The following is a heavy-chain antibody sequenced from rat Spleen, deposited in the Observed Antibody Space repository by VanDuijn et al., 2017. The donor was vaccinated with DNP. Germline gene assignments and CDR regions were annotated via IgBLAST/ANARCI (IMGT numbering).Heavy chain of an antibody. CDR1: GFTFNNYW. V-gene: IGHV5-31*01. CDR2: ITTSGGST. J-gene: IGHJ2*01. Sequence: EVQLVESGGDLVQPGRSLKVSCVVSGFTFNNYWMTWIRQVPGKGLEWVASITTSGGSTYYRDSVKGRFTISRDNAENTLYLQMNGLRSEDTATYYCARGGNFGTFPYFDHWGQGVMVTVSS. CDR3: ARGGNFGTFPYFDH. D-gene: IGHD1-10*01.